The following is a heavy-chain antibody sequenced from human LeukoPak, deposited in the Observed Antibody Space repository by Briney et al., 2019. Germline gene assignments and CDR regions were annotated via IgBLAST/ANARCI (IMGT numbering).Heavy chain of an antibody. J-gene: IGHJ5*02. CDR3: AGNPPTIVVVPAASSRGRFGWFDP. V-gene: IGHV1-69*05. Sequence: GSSVKVSCKASGGTFSSYAISWVRQAPGQGLEWMGGIIPIFGTANYAQKFQGRVTITTDESTSTAYKELSSLRSEDTAVYYCAGNPPTIVVVPAASSRGRFGWFDPWGQGTLVTVSS. CDR2: IIPIFGTA. D-gene: IGHD2-2*01. CDR1: GGTFSSYA.